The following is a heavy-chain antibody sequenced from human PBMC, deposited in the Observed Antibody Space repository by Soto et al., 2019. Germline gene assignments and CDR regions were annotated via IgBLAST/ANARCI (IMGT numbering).Heavy chain of an antibody. V-gene: IGHV2-70*01. CDR3: ARIRYYDRVFDP. CDR2: IDWDDDK. J-gene: IGHJ5*02. Sequence: SGPTLVNPTQTLTLTCPVSVSSLSTRGLCVSWIRQPPGKALEWLALIDWDDDKYYSTSLKTRLTISKDTSKNQVVLTMTNMDPVDTATYYCARIRYYDRVFDPWGQGTRVNVSA. D-gene: IGHD3-22*01. CDR1: VSSLSTRGLC.